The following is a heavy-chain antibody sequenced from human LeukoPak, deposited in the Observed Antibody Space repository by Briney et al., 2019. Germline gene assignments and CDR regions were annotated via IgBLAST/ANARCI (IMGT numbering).Heavy chain of an antibody. CDR2: FDPEDGET. J-gene: IGHJ5*02. D-gene: IGHD2-2*02. CDR1: GYTLTELS. Sequence: ASVKVSCKVSGYTLTELSMHWVRQAPGKGLEWMGGFDPEDGETIYAQKFQGRVTMTEDTSTDTAYMELSSLRSEDTAVYYCATVANRRYCSSTSCYSGNWFDPWGQGTLVTVSS. V-gene: IGHV1-24*01. CDR3: ATVANRRYCSSTSCYSGNWFDP.